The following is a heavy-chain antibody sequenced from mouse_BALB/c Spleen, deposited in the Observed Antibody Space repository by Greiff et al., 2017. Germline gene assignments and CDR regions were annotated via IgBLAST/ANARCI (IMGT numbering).Heavy chain of an antibody. CDR3: ARWDDGYYEGVDAMDY. V-gene: IGHV1S81*02. Sequence: QVQLQQPGAELVKPGASVKLSCKASGYTFTSYWMHWVKQRPGQGLEWIGEINPSNGRTNYNEKFKSKATLTVDKSSSTAYMQLSSLTSEDSAVYYCARWDDGYYEGVDAMDYWGQGTSVTVSS. CDR1: GYTFTSYW. CDR2: INPSNGRT. J-gene: IGHJ4*01. D-gene: IGHD2-3*01.